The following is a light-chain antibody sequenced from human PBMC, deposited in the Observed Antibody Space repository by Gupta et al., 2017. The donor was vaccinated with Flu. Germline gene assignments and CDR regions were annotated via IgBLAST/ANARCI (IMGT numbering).Light chain of an antibody. CDR3: QQRTNGPA. V-gene: IGKV3-11*01. CDR1: QSVTIY. J-gene: IGKJ5*01. Sequence: SPPTLFLSPAERATLPCRASQSVTIYLAWYHQKPGKAPRLLSYDASNRAPGIPARFSGSGSGTDCTLTVSSLGPADFAVYYCQQRTNGPAFGQGTRLEIK. CDR2: DAS.